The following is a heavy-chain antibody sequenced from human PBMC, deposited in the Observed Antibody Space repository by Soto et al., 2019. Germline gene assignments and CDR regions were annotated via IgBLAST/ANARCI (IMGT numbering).Heavy chain of an antibody. D-gene: IGHD6-13*01. CDR1: GYTLTELS. CDR2: FDPEDGET. Sequence: ASVKVSCKVSGYTLTELSMHWVRQAPGKGLEWMGGFDPEDGETIYAQKFQGRVTMTEDTSTSTAYMELSSLRSEDTAVYYCARGSSSWYISNYYGMDVWGQGTTVTVSS. CDR3: ARGSSSWYISNYYGMDV. J-gene: IGHJ6*02. V-gene: IGHV1-24*01.